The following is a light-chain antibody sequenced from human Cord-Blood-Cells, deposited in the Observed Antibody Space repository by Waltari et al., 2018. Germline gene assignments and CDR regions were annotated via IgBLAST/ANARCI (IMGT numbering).Light chain of an antibody. Sequence: QTVVTQEPSFSVSPGGTVTLTFSLSSGSTSTSYYPSWYQQTPGQAPRTLIYSTNTRSSGVPDRFSGSILGNKAALTITGAQADDESDYYCVLYMGSGISVFGGGTKLTVL. CDR3: VLYMGSGISV. J-gene: IGLJ3*02. CDR1: SGSTSTSYY. CDR2: STN. V-gene: IGLV8-61*01.